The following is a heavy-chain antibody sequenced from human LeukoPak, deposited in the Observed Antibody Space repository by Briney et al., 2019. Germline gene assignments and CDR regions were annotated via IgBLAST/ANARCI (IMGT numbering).Heavy chain of an antibody. CDR2: IYPGDSDT. V-gene: IGHV5-51*01. J-gene: IGHJ6*03. CDR1: GYSFTSYW. D-gene: IGHD1-1*01. Sequence: GESLKISCKGSGYSFTSYWIGWVRQMPGKGLEWMGIIYPGDSDTRYSPSFQGQVTISADKFISTAYLQWSSLEASDTAMYDCARHENRANEYYYYYYMDVWGKGTTVTVSS. CDR3: ARHENRANEYYYYYYMDV.